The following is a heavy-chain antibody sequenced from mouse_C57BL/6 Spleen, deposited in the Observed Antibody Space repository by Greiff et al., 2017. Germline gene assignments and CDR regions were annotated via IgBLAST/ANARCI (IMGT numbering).Heavy chain of an antibody. J-gene: IGHJ4*01. D-gene: IGHD2-5*01. CDR3: ARLALGYYSNPYAMDY. CDR1: GYTFTSYW. CDR2: INPSNGGT. V-gene: IGHV1-53*01. Sequence: QVQLQQPGTELVKPGASVKLSCKASGYTFTSYWMHWVKQRPGQGLEWIGNINPSNGGTNYNEKFKSKATLTVDKSSSPAYMQLSSLTSEDSAVYYCARLALGYYSNPYAMDYWGQGTSVTVSS.